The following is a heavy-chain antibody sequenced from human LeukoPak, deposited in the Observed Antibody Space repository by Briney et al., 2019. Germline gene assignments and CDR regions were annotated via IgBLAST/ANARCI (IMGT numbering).Heavy chain of an antibody. D-gene: IGHD5-24*01. V-gene: IGHV1-46*01. CDR1: GYRVIHYY. CDR3: ARDLTTQSRREGIFDY. CDR2: INPSGAT. Sequence: ASVKVSCKASGYRVIHYYMHWVGRAPGQGREGRGSINPSGATSSTQDLYVRVTLTRDMSTGTFYMELTSLRSEDTAVYYCARDLTTQSRREGIFDYWGQGTLVTVSS. J-gene: IGHJ4*02.